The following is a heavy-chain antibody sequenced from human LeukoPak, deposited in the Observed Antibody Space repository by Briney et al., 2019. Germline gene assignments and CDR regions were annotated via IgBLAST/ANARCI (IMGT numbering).Heavy chain of an antibody. Sequence: GGSLRLSCAASGFTFSNYWMNWVRQAPGKGLERVANIKQDGSAKYYVDSVKGRFTISRDNAKNSLYLQMNSLRAEDTAVYYCARDSYGMDVWGQGTTVTVSS. J-gene: IGHJ6*02. CDR2: IKQDGSAK. V-gene: IGHV3-7*01. CDR1: GFTFSNYW. CDR3: ARDSYGMDV.